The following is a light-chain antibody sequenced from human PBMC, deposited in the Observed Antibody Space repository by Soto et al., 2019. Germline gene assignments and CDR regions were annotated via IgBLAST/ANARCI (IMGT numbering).Light chain of an antibody. CDR2: GAS. V-gene: IGKV3-15*01. CDR1: QSVSSN. J-gene: IGKJ1*01. Sequence: EIVMTHSPATLSLSPVERATLSCRASQSVSSNLAWYQQKPGQAPRLLIYGASTRATGIPARFSGSGSGTEFTLTISSLQSEDFAVYYCQQYNDWWTFGQGTKVDI. CDR3: QQYNDWWT.